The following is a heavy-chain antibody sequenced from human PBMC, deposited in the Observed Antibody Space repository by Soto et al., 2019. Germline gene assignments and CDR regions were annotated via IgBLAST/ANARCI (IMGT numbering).Heavy chain of an antibody. CDR3: AKESMPEHYGDTLFDH. Sequence: EVQLLESGGGLVQPGVSLRLSCEASGFSFSSYALSWVRQAPGKGLEWVSTFSAGGRAYYADSVKGRFTIAKDFSKNTLHLQTNSLRAEDTAVYYCAKESMPEHYGDTLFDHWGQGTRVTVSS. J-gene: IGHJ4*02. V-gene: IGHV3-23*01. CDR1: GFSFSSYA. D-gene: IGHD4-17*01. CDR2: FSAGGRA.